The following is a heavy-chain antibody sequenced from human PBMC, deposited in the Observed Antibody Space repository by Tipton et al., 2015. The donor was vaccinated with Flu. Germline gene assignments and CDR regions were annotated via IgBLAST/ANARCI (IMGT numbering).Heavy chain of an antibody. V-gene: IGHV4-38-2*01. CDR3: ARRNYSNYVSEPKNWFDS. J-gene: IGHJ5*01. CDR1: GYSIRSSNYY. D-gene: IGHD4-11*01. CDR2: IFHSGNS. Sequence: TLSLTCAVSGYSIRSSNYYWGWIRQPPGKGLEWIGNIFHSGNSYHNPSLKSRVTMSVETSKNQFSLKLSSVTAADMAVYYCARRNYSNYVSEPKNWFDSWGQGVLVIVSS.